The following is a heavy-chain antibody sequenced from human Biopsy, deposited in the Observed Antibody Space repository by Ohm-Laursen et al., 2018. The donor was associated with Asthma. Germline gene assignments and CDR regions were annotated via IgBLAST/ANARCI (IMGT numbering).Heavy chain of an antibody. V-gene: IGHV1-3*01. CDR1: AHTFTTPA. CDR2: INAGTGTT. Sequence: PSATPSCPPSAHTFTTPAIHSARHPPGHRLEWLGWINAGTGTTKYSQKFQGRVTISRDTSASTAYMAPSSRRSEDTAVYHCARTYYDFLTGRGSDAFDMWGQGTMVTVSS. D-gene: IGHD3-9*01. CDR3: ARTYYDFLTGRGSDAFDM. J-gene: IGHJ3*02.